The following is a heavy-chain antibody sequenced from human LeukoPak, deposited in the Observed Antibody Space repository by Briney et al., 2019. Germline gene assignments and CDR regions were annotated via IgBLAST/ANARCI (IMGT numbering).Heavy chain of an antibody. CDR1: GGSFSSYY. CDR3: ARPAQEYNWNYGY. CDR2: INHSGST. J-gene: IGHJ4*02. Sequence: SETLSLTCAVYGGSFSSYYWSWIRQPPGKGLEWIGEINHSGSTNYNPSLKSRVTISVDTSKNQFSLKLSSVTAADTAVYYCARPAQEYNWNYGYWGQGTLVTVSS. D-gene: IGHD1-7*01. V-gene: IGHV4-34*01.